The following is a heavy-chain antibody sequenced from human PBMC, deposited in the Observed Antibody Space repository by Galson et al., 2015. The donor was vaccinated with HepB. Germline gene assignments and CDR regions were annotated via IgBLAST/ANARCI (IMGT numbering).Heavy chain of an antibody. Sequence: SVKVSCKASGYTFTGYYMHWVRQAPGQGLEWMGWINPNSGGTNYAQKFQGRVTMTRDTSISTAYMELSRLRSDDTAVYYCARVRDTAPNDAFDIWGQGTMVTVSS. D-gene: IGHD5-18*01. V-gene: IGHV1-2*02. CDR2: INPNSGGT. CDR3: ARVRDTAPNDAFDI. J-gene: IGHJ3*02. CDR1: GYTFTGYY.